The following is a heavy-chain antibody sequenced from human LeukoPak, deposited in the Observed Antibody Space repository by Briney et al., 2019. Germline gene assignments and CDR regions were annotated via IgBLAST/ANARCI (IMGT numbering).Heavy chain of an antibody. CDR2: IIPIFGTA. CDR1: GGTFSSYA. CDR3: ARITDDFWSGYYMPDDP. Sequence: ASVKVSCKASGGTFSSYAISWVRQAPGQGLEWMGGIIPIFGTANYAQKFQGRVTITADESTSTAYMELRSLRSDDTAVYYCARITDDFWSGYYMPDDPWGQGTMVTVSS. D-gene: IGHD3-3*01. V-gene: IGHV1-69*01. J-gene: IGHJ5*02.